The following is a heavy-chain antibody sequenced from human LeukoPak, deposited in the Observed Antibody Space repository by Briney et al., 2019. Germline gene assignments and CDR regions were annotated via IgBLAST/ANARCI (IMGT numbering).Heavy chain of an antibody. V-gene: IGHV4-59*12. J-gene: IGHJ3*01. CDR2: IYETGHT. CDR1: GGSISNYY. D-gene: IGHD3-10*01. Sequence: PSETLSLTCTVSGGSISNYYWSWIRQPPGKGLEWIAYIYETGHTGYNPSLKTRVTISLDTSKNQFSLKLSSVTAADTAVYYCARAAVWALSSITYWGQGTMVTVSS. CDR3: ARAAVWALSSITY.